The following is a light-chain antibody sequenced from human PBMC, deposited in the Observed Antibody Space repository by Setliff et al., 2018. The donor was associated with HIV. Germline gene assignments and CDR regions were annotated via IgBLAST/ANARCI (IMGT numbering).Light chain of an antibody. CDR2: DVS. CDR1: SSDVGTYNF. J-gene: IGLJ1*01. V-gene: IGLV2-14*03. CDR3: CSYTSSTPLYV. Sequence: QSALAQPASVSGSPGQSISISCTGTSSDVGTYNFVSWYQQHPGKAPKLMIYDVSHRPSGVSNRFSGSKSGNTASLTISGLQAEDEAHYYCCSYTSSTPLYVFATGTKVNVL.